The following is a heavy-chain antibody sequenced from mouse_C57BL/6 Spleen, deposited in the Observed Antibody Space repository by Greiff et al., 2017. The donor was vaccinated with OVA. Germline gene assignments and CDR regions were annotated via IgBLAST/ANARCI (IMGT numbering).Heavy chain of an antibody. Sequence: QVQLQQSGAELVKPGASVKLSCKASGYTFTSYWMHWVKQRPGQGLEWIGMIHPNSGSTNYNEKFKSKATLTVDKSSSTAYMQLSSLTSEDSAVYYCARGPYYYGSSSYFDYWGQGTTLTVSS. V-gene: IGHV1-64*01. CDR1: GYTFTSYW. J-gene: IGHJ2*01. CDR3: ARGPYYYGSSSYFDY. D-gene: IGHD1-1*01. CDR2: IHPNSGST.